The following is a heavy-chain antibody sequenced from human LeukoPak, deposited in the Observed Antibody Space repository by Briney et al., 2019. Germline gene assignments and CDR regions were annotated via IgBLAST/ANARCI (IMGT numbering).Heavy chain of an antibody. V-gene: IGHV3-30*02. Sequence: GGSLRLSCEASGLSFNNNGMHRVRQAPGKGLEWVAFMRRGGTHKYYEESVKGRFTVTRDSSENTVFLQMDSLRPEDTAIYYCALEGPSGALNVWGQGTLVIVSS. J-gene: IGHJ3*01. CDR3: ALEGPSGALNV. CDR2: MRRGGTHK. D-gene: IGHD2-15*01. CDR1: GLSFNNNG.